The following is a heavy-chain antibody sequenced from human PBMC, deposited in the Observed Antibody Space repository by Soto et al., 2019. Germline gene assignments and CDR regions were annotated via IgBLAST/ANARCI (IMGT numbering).Heavy chain of an antibody. Sequence: PSETLSLTCTVSGGSISSSSYYWGGIRQPPGKGLEWIGSIYYSGSTYYNPSLKSRVTISVDTSKNQFSLRLSSVTAADTAVYYCVVVGGDYGRYWFDPWGQGTLVTVSS. CDR1: GGSISSSSYY. J-gene: IGHJ5*02. V-gene: IGHV4-39*01. CDR3: VVVGGDYGRYWFDP. CDR2: IYYSGST. D-gene: IGHD4-17*01.